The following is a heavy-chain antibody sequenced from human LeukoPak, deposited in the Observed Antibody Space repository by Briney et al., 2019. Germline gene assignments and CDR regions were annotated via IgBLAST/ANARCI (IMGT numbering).Heavy chain of an antibody. J-gene: IGHJ5*02. V-gene: IGHV3-23*01. CDR2: ISGSGGST. CDR3: AKCGSRLDWFDP. CDR1: GFTFISYA. Sequence: GGSLRLSCAASGFTFISYAMSWVRQAPGKGLEWVSAISGSGGSTYYADSVEGRFTISRDNSKNTLYLQMNSLRAEDTAVYYCAKCGSRLDWFDPWGQGTLVTVSS. D-gene: IGHD2-15*01.